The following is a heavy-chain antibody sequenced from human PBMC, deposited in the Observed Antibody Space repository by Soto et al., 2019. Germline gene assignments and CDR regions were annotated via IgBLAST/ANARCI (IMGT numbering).Heavy chain of an antibody. V-gene: IGHV4-39*01. Sequence: SDTLSLTWTVSCGSITSSSYYWGWIRQPPGKGLEWIGNIYYSGSTYYNPSLKSRVTISVDTSKNQFSLKLSSVTAADTAVYYCMLGSGWKDFDYWGQGTLVTVSS. CDR1: CGSITSSSYY. CDR3: MLGSGWKDFDY. CDR2: IYYSGST. J-gene: IGHJ4*02. D-gene: IGHD3-22*01.